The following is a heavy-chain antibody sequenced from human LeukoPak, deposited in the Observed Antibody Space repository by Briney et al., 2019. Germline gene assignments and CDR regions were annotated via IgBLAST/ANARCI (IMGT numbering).Heavy chain of an antibody. CDR2: IYTSGST. J-gene: IGHJ4*02. CDR1: GGSISSGSYY. V-gene: IGHV4-61*02. CDR3: ARDGYNLLDY. Sequence: PSETLSLTCTVSGGSISSGSYYWSWLRQPAGKGLEWIGRIYTSGSTNYNPSLKSRVTISVDTSKNQFSLKLSSVTAADTAVYYCARDGYNLLDYWGQGTLVTVSS. D-gene: IGHD5-24*01.